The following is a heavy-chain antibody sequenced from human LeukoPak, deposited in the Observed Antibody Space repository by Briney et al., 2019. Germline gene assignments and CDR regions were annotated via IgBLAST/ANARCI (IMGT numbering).Heavy chain of an antibody. J-gene: IGHJ4*02. CDR1: GGSISSYY. D-gene: IGHD2-2*01. CDR2: IYYSGST. Sequence: SETLSLTCTVSGGSISSYYWSWIRQPPGKGLEWIGYIYYSGSTNYNPSLKSRVTISVDTSKNQFSLKLTSVTAADTAMYYCARGTGCSSTSCLFDYWGQGTLVTVSS. CDR3: ARGTGCSSTSCLFDY. V-gene: IGHV4-59*01.